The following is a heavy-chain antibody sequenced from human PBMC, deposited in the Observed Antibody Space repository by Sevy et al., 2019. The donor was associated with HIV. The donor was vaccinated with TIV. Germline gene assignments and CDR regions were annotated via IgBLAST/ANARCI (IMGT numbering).Heavy chain of an antibody. D-gene: IGHD3-22*01. CDR2: ISGSGGST. CDR1: GFTFSSYA. J-gene: IGHJ4*02. Sequence: GGSLRLSCAASGFTFSSYAMSWVRQAPRKGLEWVSAISGSGGSTYYADSVKGRFTISRDNSKNTLYLQMNSLRAEDTAVYYCAKGADYYDSSGYFHWGQGTLVTVSS. CDR3: AKGADYYDSSGYFH. V-gene: IGHV3-23*01.